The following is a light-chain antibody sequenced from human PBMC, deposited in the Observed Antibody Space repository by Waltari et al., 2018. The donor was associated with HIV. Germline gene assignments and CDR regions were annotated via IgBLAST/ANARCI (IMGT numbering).Light chain of an antibody. Sequence: EIVLTQSPATLSLSPGERATLSCRASQRVSSYLPWYQQKPGHAPRLLIYDASNRATGIPARFSGSGSGTDFTLTISSLEPEDFAVYYCQQRSNWPPYTFGQGTKLEIK. V-gene: IGKV3-11*01. CDR2: DAS. CDR1: QRVSSY. CDR3: QQRSNWPPYT. J-gene: IGKJ2*01.